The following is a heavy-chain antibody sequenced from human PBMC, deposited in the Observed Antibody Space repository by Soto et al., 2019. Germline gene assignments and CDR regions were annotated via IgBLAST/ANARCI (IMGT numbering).Heavy chain of an antibody. J-gene: IGHJ4*02. CDR2: ISGSGGGT. Sequence: EVQVLESGGGLVQPGGSLRLSCAASGFTFSSYAMSWVRQAPGKGLEWVSSISGSGGGTYYADSVKGRFIFSRDNSKNTLYLQMNSLRAEDTAVYHCAKFGMATTKRSPPYYIDYWGQGALVTVSS. CDR1: GFTFSSYA. V-gene: IGHV3-23*01. CDR3: AKFGMATTKRSPPYYIDY. D-gene: IGHD1-1*01.